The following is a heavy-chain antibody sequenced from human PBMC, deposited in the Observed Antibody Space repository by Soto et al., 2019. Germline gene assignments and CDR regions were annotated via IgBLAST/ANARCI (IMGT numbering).Heavy chain of an antibody. CDR2: ISWNSGSI. Sequence: EVQLVESGGGLVQPGRSLRLSCAASGFTFDDYAMHWVRQAPGKGLEWVSGISWNSGSIGYADSVKGRFTISRDNAKNSLYLQMNSLIAEDTALYYCAKSVVAVAGTTDYFYYWGQGTLVTVSS. D-gene: IGHD6-19*01. CDR1: GFTFDDYA. CDR3: AKSVVAVAGTTDYFYY. V-gene: IGHV3-9*01. J-gene: IGHJ4*02.